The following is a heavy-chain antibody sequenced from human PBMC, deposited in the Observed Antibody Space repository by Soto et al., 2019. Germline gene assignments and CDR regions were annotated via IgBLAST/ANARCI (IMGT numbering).Heavy chain of an antibody. V-gene: IGHV4-31*03. CDR2: IYYSGST. J-gene: IGHJ4*02. CDR1: GGSISSGGYY. Sequence: PSETLSLTCTVSGGSISSGGYYWSWIRQHPGKGLEWIGYIYYSGSTYYNPSLKSRVTISVDTSKNQFSLKLSSVTAADTAVYYCARDSYDFWSGQLDYWGQGTLVTVS. CDR3: ARDSYDFWSGQLDY. D-gene: IGHD3-3*01.